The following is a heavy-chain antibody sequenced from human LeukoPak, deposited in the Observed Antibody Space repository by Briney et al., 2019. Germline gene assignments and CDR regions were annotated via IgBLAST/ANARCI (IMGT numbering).Heavy chain of an antibody. CDR1: GGSFSGYY. Sequence: SETLSLTCAVYGGSFSGYYWSWIRQPPGKWPEWIGEINHSGSTNYNPSLKSRVTISVDTSKNQFSLKLSSVTAADTAVYYCASNTMATYPDYYYMDVWGKGTTVTVSS. CDR2: INHSGST. CDR3: ASNTMATYPDYYYMDV. D-gene: IGHD5-24*01. V-gene: IGHV4-34*01. J-gene: IGHJ6*03.